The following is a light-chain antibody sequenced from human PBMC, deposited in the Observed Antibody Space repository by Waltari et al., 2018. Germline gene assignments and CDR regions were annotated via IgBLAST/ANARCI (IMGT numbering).Light chain of an antibody. V-gene: IGLV2-23*02. CDR3: CSYAGSSTLV. J-gene: IGLJ2*01. CDR1: SNDVGGYNY. CDR2: DVN. Sequence: QSALTQPASVSGSPGQSITISCTGTSNDVGGYNYVCWYQQHPGKAPKLMIYDVNKRPSGICNRFSGAKSGNTASVTISGLQAEDEADYYCCSYAGSSTLVFGGGTKLTVL.